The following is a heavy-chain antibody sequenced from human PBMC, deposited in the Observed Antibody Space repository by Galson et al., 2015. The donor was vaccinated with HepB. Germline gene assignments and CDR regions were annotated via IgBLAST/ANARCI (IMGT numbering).Heavy chain of an antibody. CDR3: ARRVYLYYYMDV. D-gene: IGHD5/OR15-5a*01. CDR1: GGSFSAYH. Sequence: LSLTCTVYGGSFSAYHWSWIRQPPGKGLEWLGEVNHSGSTNYNPSLRSRVTISVDTSKNQFSLKLTSVTAADTAVYYCARRVYLYYYMDVWGAGTAVTVSS. V-gene: IGHV4-34*01. CDR2: VNHSGST. J-gene: IGHJ6*03.